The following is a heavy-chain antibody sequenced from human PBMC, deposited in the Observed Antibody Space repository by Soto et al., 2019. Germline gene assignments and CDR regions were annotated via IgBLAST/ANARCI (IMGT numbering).Heavy chain of an antibody. Sequence: SETLSLTCTVSGGSISSSSYYWGWIRQPPGKGLEWIGSIYYSGSTYYNPSLKSRVTISVDTSKNQFSLKLSSVTAADTAVYYCARLTQDCTNGVCLYYFDYWGQGTLVTVSS. CDR1: GGSISSSSYY. V-gene: IGHV4-39*01. D-gene: IGHD2-8*01. CDR2: IYYSGST. J-gene: IGHJ4*02. CDR3: ARLTQDCTNGVCLYYFDY.